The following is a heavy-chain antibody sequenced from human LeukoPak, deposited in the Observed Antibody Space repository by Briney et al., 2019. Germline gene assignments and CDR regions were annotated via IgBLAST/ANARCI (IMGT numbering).Heavy chain of an antibody. D-gene: IGHD6-13*01. CDR1: GGSISSSSHS. CDR3: AQSLGSSNWIGNWFDP. V-gene: IGHV4-39*01. J-gene: IGHJ5*02. CDR2: IYYTGTT. Sequence: SETLSLTCTVSGGSISSSSHSWGWIRQPPGKGLEWTGSIYYTGTTYYNPSLKSQVTISVDTSKNQFSLKLNSVTAADTAVYYCAQSLGSSNWIGNWFDPWGQGTLVTVSS.